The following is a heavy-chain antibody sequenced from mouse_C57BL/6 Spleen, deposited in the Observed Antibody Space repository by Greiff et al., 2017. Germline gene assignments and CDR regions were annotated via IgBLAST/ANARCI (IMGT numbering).Heavy chain of an antibody. CDR1: GYTFTSYW. V-gene: IGHV1-55*01. CDR2: IYPGSGST. Sequence: VQLQQSGAELVKPGASVKMSCKASGYTFTSYWITWVKQRPGQGLEWIGDIYPGSGSTTYNEKFKSKATLTVDTSSSTAYMQLSSLTSEDSAVYYCARSSGKTYAMDYWGQGTSVTVSS. CDR3: ARSSGKTYAMDY. D-gene: IGHD2-1*01. J-gene: IGHJ4*01.